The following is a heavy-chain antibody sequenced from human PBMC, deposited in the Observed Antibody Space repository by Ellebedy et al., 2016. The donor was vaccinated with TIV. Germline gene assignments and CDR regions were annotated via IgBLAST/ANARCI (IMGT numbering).Heavy chain of an antibody. CDR1: GFTFSSYS. CDR3: ASPTPYSGSYSAFDI. Sequence: GESLKISXAASGFTFSSYSMNWVRQAPGKGLEWVSSISSSSSYIYYAGSVKGRFTISRDNAKNSLYLQMNSLRAEDTAVYYCASPTPYSGSYSAFDIWGQGTMVTVSS. CDR2: ISSSSSYI. V-gene: IGHV3-21*01. J-gene: IGHJ3*02. D-gene: IGHD1-26*01.